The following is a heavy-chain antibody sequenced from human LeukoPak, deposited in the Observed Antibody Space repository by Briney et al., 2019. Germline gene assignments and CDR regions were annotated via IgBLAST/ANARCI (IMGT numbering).Heavy chain of an antibody. CDR3: AREEYYGDLTATGWYFDL. Sequence: SETLSLTCTVSGYSISSGYFWGWIRQPPGKGLEWIGNIYHSGSTYYNPSLKSRVTISLDTSQNQFSLRLSSVTAADTAVYYCAREEYYGDLTATGWYFDLWGRGTLVTVSS. CDR2: IYHSGST. V-gene: IGHV4-38-2*02. J-gene: IGHJ2*01. CDR1: GYSISSGYF. D-gene: IGHD4-17*01.